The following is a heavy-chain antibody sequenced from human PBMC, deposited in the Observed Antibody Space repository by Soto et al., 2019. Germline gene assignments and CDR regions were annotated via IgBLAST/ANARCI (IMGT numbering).Heavy chain of an antibody. CDR3: AKEMYSSGAYYFYFGMDV. CDR2: ISASGGST. D-gene: IGHD6-25*01. V-gene: IGHV3-23*01. CDR1: GFTFSKYA. J-gene: IGHJ6*02. Sequence: VESLRLSCAASGFTFSKYAMSWVRLALGKGLEWVSAISASGGSTYYADSVRGRFTISRDNSKNTLYLQMNSLRAEDTAVYYCAKEMYSSGAYYFYFGMDVWGQATTVTVSS.